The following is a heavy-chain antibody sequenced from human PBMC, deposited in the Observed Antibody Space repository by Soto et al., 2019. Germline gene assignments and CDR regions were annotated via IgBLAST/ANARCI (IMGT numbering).Heavy chain of an antibody. D-gene: IGHD3-16*02. CDR3: ARDFIVGAPDYFDY. J-gene: IGHJ4*02. Sequence: QVQLVESGGGVVQPGRSLSLSCAASGFTFSDYPMHWVRQAPGKGLEWVAVISYDGSVKYYVVFVKGRCTISRDDSQNTLYVQMNGLRVDDTAVYYCARDFIVGAPDYFDYWGQGTLGTVSS. CDR1: GFTFSDYP. CDR2: ISYDGSVK. V-gene: IGHV3-30*04.